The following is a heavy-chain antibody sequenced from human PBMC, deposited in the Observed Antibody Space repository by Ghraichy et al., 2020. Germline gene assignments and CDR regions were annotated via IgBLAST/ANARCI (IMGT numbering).Heavy chain of an antibody. CDR2: SSWDGIGT. Sequence: GGSLRLSCAAAGFTYDDFSMIWVRQAPGKGLEWVSLSSWDGIGTYYADSVKGRFTVTRDNSRGSLYLQMNSLRTEDTALYYCARDFGGFKSLTVTSGWDYWGQGTLVTVSS. CDR1: GFTYDDFS. D-gene: IGHD4-17*01. J-gene: IGHJ4*02. V-gene: IGHV3-43*01. CDR3: ARDFGGFKSLTVTSGWDY.